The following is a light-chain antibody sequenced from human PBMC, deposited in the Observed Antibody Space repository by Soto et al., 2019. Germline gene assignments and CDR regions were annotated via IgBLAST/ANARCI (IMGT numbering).Light chain of an antibody. J-gene: IGKJ2*01. CDR3: EQSYTTPRT. CDR1: QNIVSH. V-gene: IGKV1-39*01. Sequence: DIQMTQSPSSLSASVGDRVTITCRASQNIVSHLNWYQQKSGKPPNLLIYAVSSLKSGVPSRFSGSGVGTDFTLTISGLQPDDFATYYCEQSYTTPRTFGQGTKLEI. CDR2: AVS.